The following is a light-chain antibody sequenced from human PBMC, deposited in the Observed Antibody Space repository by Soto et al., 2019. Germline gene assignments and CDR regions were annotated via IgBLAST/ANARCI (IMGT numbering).Light chain of an antibody. CDR3: MQAVQTPWS. CDR2: MAS. CDR1: QSLLHSNGFNY. Sequence: EIVVTQSPLSLPVILGEPASISCRSSQSLLHSNGFNYLDWYLQRPGQSPQLLIYMASSRASGVPDRFSGSGSGTDFTLTITRLDPQDVRTYSCMQAVQTPWSFGQATKVDI. J-gene: IGKJ1*01. V-gene: IGKV2-28*01.